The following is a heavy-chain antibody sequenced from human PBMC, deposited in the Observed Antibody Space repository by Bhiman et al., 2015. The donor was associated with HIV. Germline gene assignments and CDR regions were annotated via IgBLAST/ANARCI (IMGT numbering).Heavy chain of an antibody. Sequence: EVQLVESGGGLVQPGGSLRLSCAASGFTVSNFYMTWVRQAPGKGLEWVSIMYVADNIYYADSVKGRFTISRDNAKNSLYLQMNSLRAEDTGVYNCARDQAREVNGMDVWGQGTTVTVSS. CDR1: GFTVSNFY. J-gene: IGHJ6*02. V-gene: IGHV3-66*01. CDR3: ARDQAREVNGMDV. D-gene: IGHD3-10*01. CDR2: MYVADNI.